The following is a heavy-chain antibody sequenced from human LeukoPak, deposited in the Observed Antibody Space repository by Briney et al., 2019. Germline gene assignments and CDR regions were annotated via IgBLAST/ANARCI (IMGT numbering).Heavy chain of an antibody. CDR3: AKDLYGLDYYDSSFPFDY. Sequence: GGSLRLSCAVSGFTFSSYGMHWVRQATGKGLEWVAFIRYDGSNKYYADSVKGRFTISRDNSKNTLYLQMNSLRAEDTAVYYSAKDLYGLDYYDSSFPFDYWGQGTLVTVSS. CDR2: IRYDGSNK. V-gene: IGHV3-30*02. J-gene: IGHJ4*02. D-gene: IGHD3-22*01. CDR1: GFTFSSYG.